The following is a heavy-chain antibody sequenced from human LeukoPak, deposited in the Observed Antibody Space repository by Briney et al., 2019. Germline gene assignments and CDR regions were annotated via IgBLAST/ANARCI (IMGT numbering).Heavy chain of an antibody. Sequence: ASVNVSCKFSSYGFTRYATGGVPHAPREGRGRVRWISAYNGNTNYAQKLQGRVTMTTDTSTSTAYMELRSLRSDDTAVYYCAREAVVRYPDYWGQGTLVTVSS. CDR1: SYGFTRYA. J-gene: IGHJ4*02. CDR2: ISAYNGNT. V-gene: IGHV1-18*01. D-gene: IGHD3-9*01. CDR3: AREAVVRYPDY.